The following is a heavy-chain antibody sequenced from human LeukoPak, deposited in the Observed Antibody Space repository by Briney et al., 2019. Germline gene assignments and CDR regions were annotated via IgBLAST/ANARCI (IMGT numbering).Heavy chain of an antibody. V-gene: IGHV1-18*01. CDR2: ISAYNGNT. Sequence: ASVKVSCKASGYTFTNYGISWVRQAPGQGLEWMGWISAYNGNTNYAQKLQGRVTMTTDTSTSTAYMELRSLRSDDTAVYYCARDDYGSGSRSLDYWGQGTLVNVSS. CDR1: GYTFTNYG. CDR3: ARDDYGSGSRSLDY. D-gene: IGHD3-10*01. J-gene: IGHJ4*02.